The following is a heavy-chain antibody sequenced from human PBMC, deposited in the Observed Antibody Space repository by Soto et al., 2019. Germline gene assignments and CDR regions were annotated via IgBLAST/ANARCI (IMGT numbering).Heavy chain of an antibody. Sequence: QVQLVQSGAEVKKPGAPVKISCKASGYTFTTYYIHCVRQAPGQGLEWMGMINPSGGSTSYAQKFQGRVTMTRDTSTNTVYMELSSRRSEDTAVYYCARNDNSGLDYWGQGTLVTVSS. CDR3: ARNDNSGLDY. J-gene: IGHJ4*02. V-gene: IGHV1-46*01. CDR2: INPSGGST. CDR1: GYTFTTYY. D-gene: IGHD3-22*01.